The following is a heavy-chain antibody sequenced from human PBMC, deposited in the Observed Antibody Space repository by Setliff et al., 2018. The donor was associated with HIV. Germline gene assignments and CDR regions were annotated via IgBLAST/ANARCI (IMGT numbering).Heavy chain of an antibody. CDR1: GFTFSDYG. V-gene: IGHV3-30*02. D-gene: IGHD1-26*01. J-gene: IGHJ3*02. Sequence: GGSLRLSCEASGFTFSDYGMHWVRQAPGKGMEWVTFIRNDASNTYYADSVKGRFTISRDNAKNSLYLQMNSLRAEDTAVYYCARNTDVDSVYRPFHIWGQGTMVTVSS. CDR2: IRNDASNT. CDR3: ARNTDVDSVYRPFHI.